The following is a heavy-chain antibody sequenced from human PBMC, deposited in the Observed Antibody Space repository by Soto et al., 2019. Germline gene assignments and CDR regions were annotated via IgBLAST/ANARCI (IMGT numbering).Heavy chain of an antibody. CDR2: MYGGGST. J-gene: IGHJ2*01. CDR1: GLTVSSHY. D-gene: IGHD3-16*01. Sequence: EVQLVESGGGLVQPGGSLRLSCAASGLTVSSHYMSWVRQAPGRGLEWVSVMYGGGSTYHTDSVKGRFIISRDNSKNTLFLQMNSLRAEDTAVYYCARDYSVCNSRYFDLWGRGTLVTVSS. V-gene: IGHV3-66*01. CDR3: ARDYSVCNSRYFDL.